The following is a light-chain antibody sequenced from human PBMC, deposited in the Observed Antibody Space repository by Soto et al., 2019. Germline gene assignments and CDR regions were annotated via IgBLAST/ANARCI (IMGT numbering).Light chain of an antibody. CDR3: LQYSSYPVT. V-gene: IGKV1-17*03. CDR2: AAS. J-gene: IGKJ1*01. CDR1: QGIRNS. Sequence: DIQMTQSPSAMSASVGDTVTITCRASQGIRNSLIWFQQKPGKVPKRLIYAASSLQSGVPSRFSGSGSGTEFTLTISNLQPEDCATYYCLQYSSYPVTFGQGTKVDIK.